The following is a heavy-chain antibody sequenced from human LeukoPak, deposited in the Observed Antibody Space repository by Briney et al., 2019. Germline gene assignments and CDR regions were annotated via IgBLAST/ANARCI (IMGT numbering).Heavy chain of an antibody. Sequence: GASVKVSCKASGGTFSSYAISWVRQAPGQGLEWMGRIIPIFGTANYAQKFQGRVTMTRDTSTSTVYMELSSLRSEDTAVYNCAVDSYDAFDIRGQGTMVTVSS. J-gene: IGHJ3*02. CDR2: IIPIFGTA. V-gene: IGHV1-69*05. CDR1: GGTFSSYA. CDR3: AVDSYDAFDI. D-gene: IGHD6-6*01.